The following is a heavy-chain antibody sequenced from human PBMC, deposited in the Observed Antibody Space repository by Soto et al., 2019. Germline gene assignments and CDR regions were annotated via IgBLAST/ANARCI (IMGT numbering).Heavy chain of an antibody. D-gene: IGHD2-15*01. CDR1: GFNFGSCA. J-gene: IGHJ4*02. V-gene: IGHV3-23*01. Sequence: GGSLRLSCAASGFNFGSCAMTWVRQAPGKGLEWVSTVSGSGNTYDADSVKGRFTISRDNSKNTLYLQMNSLRAEDTAVYYCAKGGYCNTITCKKQFDYWGQGTLVTVSS. CDR2: VSGSGNT. CDR3: AKGGYCNTITCKKQFDY.